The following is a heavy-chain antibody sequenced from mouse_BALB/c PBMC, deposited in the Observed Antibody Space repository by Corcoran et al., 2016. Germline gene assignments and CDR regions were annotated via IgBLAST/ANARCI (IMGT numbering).Heavy chain of an antibody. V-gene: IGHV9-1*02. D-gene: IGHD2-4*01. CDR2: INTYTGEP. Sequence: QIQLVRSGPELKKPGETVKISCKASGYTFTNYGMNWVKQAPGKGLKWMGWINTYTGEPTYADDFKGRFAFSLETSASTAYLQINNLKNEDMATYFCARGGITPFAYWGQGTLVTVSA. CDR1: GYTFTNYG. CDR3: ARGGITPFAY. J-gene: IGHJ3*01.